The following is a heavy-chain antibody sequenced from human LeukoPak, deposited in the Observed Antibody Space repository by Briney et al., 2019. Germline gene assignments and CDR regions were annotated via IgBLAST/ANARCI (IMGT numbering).Heavy chain of an antibody. J-gene: IGHJ6*03. D-gene: IGHD4-17*01. CDR2: INPSGGST. Sequence: VASVKVSCKASGYTFTSYYMHWVRQAPGQGLEWMGIINPSGGSTSYAQKFQGRVTMTRDTSISTAYMELSRLRSDDTAVYYCARVYGDYDRDYYYYYYMDVWGKGTTVTVSS. V-gene: IGHV1-46*01. CDR1: GYTFTSYY. CDR3: ARVYGDYDRDYYYYYYMDV.